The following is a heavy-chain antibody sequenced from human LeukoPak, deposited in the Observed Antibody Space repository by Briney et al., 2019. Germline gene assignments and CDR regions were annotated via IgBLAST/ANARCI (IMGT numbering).Heavy chain of an antibody. J-gene: IGHJ4*02. CDR2: IYYSGST. Sequence: SETLSLTCTVSGGPISSYHWNWIPQPPGKGLEWIGYIYYSGSTNYNPSLKSRVTISVDTSKNQFSLRLSSVTAADTAVYYCARGPARYSSGWYYFDYWGQGTLVTVSS. V-gene: IGHV4-59*13. CDR3: ARGPARYSSGWYYFDY. D-gene: IGHD6-19*01. CDR1: GGPISSYH.